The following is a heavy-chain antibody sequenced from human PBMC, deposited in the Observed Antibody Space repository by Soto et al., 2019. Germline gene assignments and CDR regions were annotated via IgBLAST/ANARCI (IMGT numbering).Heavy chain of an antibody. CDR2: IYYSGST. CDR1: GGSISSYY. D-gene: IGHD1-1*01. J-gene: IGHJ6*03. CDR3: ARLWRYYYMDV. Sequence: SETLSLTCTVSGGSISSYYWSWIRQPPGKGLEWIGYIYYSGSTNYNPSLKSRVTISVDTSKNQFSLKLSSVTAADTAVYYCARLWRYYYMDVWGKGTTVTVSS. V-gene: IGHV4-59*08.